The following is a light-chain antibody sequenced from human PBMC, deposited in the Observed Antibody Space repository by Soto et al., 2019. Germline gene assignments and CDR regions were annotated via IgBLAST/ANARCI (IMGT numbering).Light chain of an antibody. Sequence: QSALTQPASVSGCPGQSITISCTGTSSDVGGYNYVSWYQQHPGRAPKLMIYEVSNRSSRVSNRFSGSKSGNTASLTIAGLQAEDEADYYCSSYSSSSTLYVFGTGTKVTVL. J-gene: IGLJ1*01. CDR1: SSDVGGYNY. CDR2: EVS. CDR3: SSYSSSSTLYV. V-gene: IGLV2-14*01.